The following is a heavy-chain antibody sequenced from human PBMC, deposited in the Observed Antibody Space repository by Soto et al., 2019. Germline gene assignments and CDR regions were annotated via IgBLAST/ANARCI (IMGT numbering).Heavy chain of an antibody. CDR3: AAVQESPYSMGI. Sequence: SVKVSCKASGITFNRSAIQWVRQARGQRLEWVGWIVVGSNNRDYAQKFQERVTITSDMSTSTVYMELSSLSSEDTAVYYCAAVQESPYSMGIWGQGTTVTVS. CDR1: GITFNRSA. J-gene: IGHJ6*02. CDR2: IVVGSNNR. V-gene: IGHV1-58*02. D-gene: IGHD2-15*01.